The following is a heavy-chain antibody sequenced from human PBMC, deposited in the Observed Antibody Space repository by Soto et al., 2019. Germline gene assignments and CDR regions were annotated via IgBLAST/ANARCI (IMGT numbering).Heavy chain of an antibody. Sequence: EVQLVESGGGLVKPGGSLRLSCAASGFTFSSYSMNWVRQAPGKGLEWVSSISSSSSYIYYADSVKGRFTISRDNAKNSLYLQMNSLRAEDTAVYYCARDRALPPGWYYYGMDVWGQGTTVTVSS. CDR2: ISSSSSYI. V-gene: IGHV3-21*01. CDR3: ARDRALPPGWYYYGMDV. J-gene: IGHJ6*02. CDR1: GFTFSSYS. D-gene: IGHD2-15*01.